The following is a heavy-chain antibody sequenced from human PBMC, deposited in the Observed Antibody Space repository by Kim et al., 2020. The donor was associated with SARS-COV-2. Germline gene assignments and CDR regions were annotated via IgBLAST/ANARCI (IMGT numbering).Heavy chain of an antibody. CDR2: IRGNDNST. CDR3: TRGRVWNGNKSSYYGMGV. CDR1: GFSLSSYE. Sequence: GGSLRLSCAASGFSLSSYEMNWVRQAPGKGLEWVSSIRGNDNSTYYADSVKGRFTISRDNAKNSLYVQMNSLRAEDTAVYFCTRGRVWNGNKSSYYGMGVWGQGTTVTVSS. J-gene: IGHJ6*02. V-gene: IGHV3-48*03. D-gene: IGHD3-3*01.